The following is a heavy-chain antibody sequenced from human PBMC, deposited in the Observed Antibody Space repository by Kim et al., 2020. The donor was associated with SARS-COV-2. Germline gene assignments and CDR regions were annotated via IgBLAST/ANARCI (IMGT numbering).Heavy chain of an antibody. CDR3: AKGANARYFDWLSIPDWFDP. CDR2: ISGSVGST. CDR1: GFTFISYA. Sequence: GGSLRLSCAASGFTFISYAMSWVRQAPGKGLEWVSDISGSVGSTYYADSVKGRFTISRDNSKNTLYLQMNSLRAEDTAVYYCAKGANARYFDWLSIPDWFDPWGQGTLVTVSS. V-gene: IGHV3-23*01. J-gene: IGHJ5*02. D-gene: IGHD3-9*01.